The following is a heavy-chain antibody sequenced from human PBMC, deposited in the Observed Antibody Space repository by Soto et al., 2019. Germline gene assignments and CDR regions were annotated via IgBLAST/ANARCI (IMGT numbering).Heavy chain of an antibody. CDR2: INTDGGGT. Sequence: VASVKVSCKASGYTFTDYYINWVRQAPGQGLEWLGWINTDGGGTNYARKFEGSVTMTRDTSINTVYLEVNGLTSDDTAIYSCARDSYIAAAGTAYDYWG. V-gene: IGHV1-2*04. CDR3: ARDSYIAAAGTAYDY. CDR1: GYTFTDYY. J-gene: IGHJ4*01. D-gene: IGHD6-13*01.